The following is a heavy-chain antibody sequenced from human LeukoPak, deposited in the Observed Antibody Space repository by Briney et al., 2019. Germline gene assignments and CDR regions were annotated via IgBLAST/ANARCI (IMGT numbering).Heavy chain of an antibody. J-gene: IGHJ4*02. D-gene: IGHD3-10*01. V-gene: IGHV3-48*01. CDR2: ITGSSSPI. CDR3: AKLLPDTMVRPAKRVTDY. CDR1: GFTFSIYS. Sequence: PGGSLRLSCAASGFTFSIYSMNWVRQAPGKGLEWISYITGSSSPIYYADSVKGRFTISRDNSKNTLYLQMNSLRAEDTAVYYCAKLLPDTMVRPAKRVTDYWGQGTLVTVSS.